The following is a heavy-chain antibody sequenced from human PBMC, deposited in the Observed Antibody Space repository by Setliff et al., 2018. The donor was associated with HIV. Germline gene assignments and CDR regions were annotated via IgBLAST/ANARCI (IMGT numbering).Heavy chain of an antibody. J-gene: IGHJ4*02. CDR2: ISRYSGNT. D-gene: IGHD2-21*02. CDR1: GDAFNSNA. V-gene: IGHV1-18*01. CDR3: AAGLLGVTYAPSFDY. Sequence: ASVKVSCKTSGDAFNSNAISWVRQAPGQGLEWMGWISRYSGNTLYAQKFQGRVTMTTDTSTGTAYMELRSLRSEDTAVYYCAAGLLGVTYAPSFDYWGQGTLVTVSS.